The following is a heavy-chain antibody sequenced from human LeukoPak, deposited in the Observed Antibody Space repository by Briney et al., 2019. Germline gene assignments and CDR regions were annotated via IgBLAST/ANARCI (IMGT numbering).Heavy chain of an antibody. CDR2: ISYDGSNK. J-gene: IGHJ4*02. D-gene: IGHD3-10*01. V-gene: IGHV3-30*03. CDR1: GFTFSSYG. Sequence: GGSLRLSCAASGFTFSSYGMHWVRQAPGKGLEWVAVISYDGSNKYYADSVKGRFTISRDNSKNTLYLQMNSLRAEDTAVYYCARGARITMVRGHFDYWGQGTLVTVSS. CDR3: ARGARITMVRGHFDY.